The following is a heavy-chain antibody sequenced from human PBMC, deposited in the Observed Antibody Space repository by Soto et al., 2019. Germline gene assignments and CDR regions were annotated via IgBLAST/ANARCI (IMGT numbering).Heavy chain of an antibody. V-gene: IGHV3-7*01. CDR1: GFTISSFW. Sequence: EVQLVESGGGLVQRGGSLKLSCVASGFTISSFWMTWVRQAPGKGLEWLANIKEDGSEKYYVGSVKGRFTISRDNAKNSLYLQMNSLRVEDTAVYYCVSFARGWGLDVWGQGTTVTVSS. CDR3: VSFARGWGLDV. CDR2: IKEDGSEK. D-gene: IGHD6-19*01. J-gene: IGHJ6*02.